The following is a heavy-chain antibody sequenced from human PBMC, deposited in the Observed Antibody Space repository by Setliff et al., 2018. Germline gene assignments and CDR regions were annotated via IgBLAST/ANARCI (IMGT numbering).Heavy chain of an antibody. CDR3: ARRRRFDSGGPRSPWYFDL. D-gene: IGHD3-22*01. Sequence: LKISCKASGYNFLDYWIGWVRQMPGKGLEWMGIIYPDDSDTRYSPSVQGPFTISADKSISTAYLQWSSLKASDTAFYYCARRRRFDSGGPRSPWYFDLWGRGTLVTVSS. V-gene: IGHV5-51*01. CDR2: IYPDDSDT. J-gene: IGHJ2*01. CDR1: GYNFLDYW.